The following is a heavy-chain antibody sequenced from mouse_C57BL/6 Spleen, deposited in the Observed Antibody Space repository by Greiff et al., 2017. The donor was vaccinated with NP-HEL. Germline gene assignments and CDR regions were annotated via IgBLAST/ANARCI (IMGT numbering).Heavy chain of an antibody. CDR3: ARENWGDY. J-gene: IGHJ2*01. CDR2: IYPGDGDT. CDR1: GYAFSSSW. Sequence: LQESGPELVKPGASVKISCKASGYAFSSSWMNWVKQRPGKGLEWIGRIYPGDGDTNYNGKFKGKATLTADKSSSTAYMQLSSLTSEDSAVYFCARENWGDYWGQGTTLTVSS. V-gene: IGHV1-82*01. D-gene: IGHD4-1*01.